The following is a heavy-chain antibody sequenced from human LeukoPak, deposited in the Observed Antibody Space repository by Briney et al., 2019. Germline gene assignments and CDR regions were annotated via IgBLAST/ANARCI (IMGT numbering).Heavy chain of an antibody. CDR2: ISYDGSNK. D-gene: IGHD2-8*01. J-gene: IGHJ4*02. CDR1: GFTFSSYA. Sequence: GGSLRLSCAASGFTFSSYAMHWVRQAPGKGLEWVAVISYDGSNKYYADSVKGRFTISRDNSKNTLYLQMNSLRAEDTAVYYCARVSVLMVYAPLDYWGQGTLVTVSS. CDR3: ARVSVLMVYAPLDY. V-gene: IGHV3-30*04.